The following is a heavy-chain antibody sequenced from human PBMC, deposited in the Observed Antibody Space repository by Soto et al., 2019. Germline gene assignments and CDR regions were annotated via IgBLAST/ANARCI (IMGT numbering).Heavy chain of an antibody. V-gene: IGHV3-9*01. CDR1: GFTFGDYA. CDR2: FKWNSGDV. D-gene: IGHD3-10*01. J-gene: IGHJ6*02. Sequence: GWSLRLSCAASGFTFGDYAMHWVRQVPGKGLEWVSGFKWNSGDVGYADSVKGRFTISRDNARNSLYLQMNSLRPEDTAVYYCAKDRSSGSPYYGMDFWGQGTMVTVSS. CDR3: AKDRSSGSPYYGMDF.